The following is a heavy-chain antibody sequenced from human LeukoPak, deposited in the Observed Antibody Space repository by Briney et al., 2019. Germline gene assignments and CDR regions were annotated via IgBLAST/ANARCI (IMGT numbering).Heavy chain of an antibody. CDR3: ARDDYDFWSGYYRYYYYGVDV. Sequence: GGSLRLSCAASGFTFSSYAMHWVRQAPGKGLEWEAVISYDGSNKYYADSVKGRFTISRDNSKNTLYLQMNSLRAEDTAVYYCARDDYDFWSGYYRYYYYGVDVWGQGTTVTVSS. CDR2: ISYDGSNK. CDR1: GFTFSSYA. J-gene: IGHJ6*02. V-gene: IGHV3-30-3*01. D-gene: IGHD3-3*01.